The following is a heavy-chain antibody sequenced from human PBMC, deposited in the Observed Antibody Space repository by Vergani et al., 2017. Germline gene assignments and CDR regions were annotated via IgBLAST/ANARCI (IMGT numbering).Heavy chain of an antibody. CDR1: GFTFSSYG. J-gene: IGHJ6*02. Sequence: QVQLVESGGGVVQPVRSLRLSCAASGFTFSSYGMHWVRQAPGKGLEWVAVIWYDGSNKYYADSVKGRFTISRDNSKNTLYLQMNSLRAEETAVYYCARGGKLGMAYYYYGMDVWGQGTTVTVSS. CDR2: IWYDGSNK. V-gene: IGHV3-33*01. D-gene: IGHD7-27*01. CDR3: ARGGKLGMAYYYYGMDV.